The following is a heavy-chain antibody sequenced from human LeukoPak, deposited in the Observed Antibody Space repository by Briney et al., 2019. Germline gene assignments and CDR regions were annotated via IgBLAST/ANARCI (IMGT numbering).Heavy chain of an antibody. D-gene: IGHD1-1*01. CDR2: IRSSSSYI. V-gene: IGHV3-21*01. Sequence: PGGSLRLSCAASGFTFSSYSMNWVRQAPGKGLEWVSSIRSSSSYIYYADSVKGRFTISRDNAKNSLYLQMNSLRAEDTAVYYCAGDQRRYFDYWGQGTLVTVSS. J-gene: IGHJ4*02. CDR1: GFTFSSYS. CDR3: AGDQRRYFDY.